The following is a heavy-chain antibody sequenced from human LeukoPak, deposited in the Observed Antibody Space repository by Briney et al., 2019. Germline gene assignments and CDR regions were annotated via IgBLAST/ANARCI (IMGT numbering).Heavy chain of an antibody. CDR1: GGTFSSYA. CDR2: IIPIFGTA. J-gene: IGHJ4*02. Sequence: SVKVSCKASGGTFSSYAISWVRQAPGQGLEWMGGIIPIFGTASYAQKFQGRVTVTRDTSTSTVHVELSGLRSEDTAVYYCAGDQEGFDYWGQGTLVTVSS. CDR3: AGDQEGFDY. V-gene: IGHV1-69*05.